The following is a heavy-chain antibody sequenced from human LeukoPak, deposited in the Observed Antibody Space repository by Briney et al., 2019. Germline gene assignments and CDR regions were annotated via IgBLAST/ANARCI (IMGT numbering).Heavy chain of an antibody. D-gene: IGHD6-13*01. CDR2: IYYSGST. CDR3: ARALFTSYSRTTFDY. V-gene: IGHV4-59*01. J-gene: IGHJ4*02. Sequence: SETLSLTCTVSGGSISSYYWSWIRQPPGKGLEWIGYIYYSGSTNYNPSLKSRVTISVDTSKNQFSLKLSSVTAADTAVYYCARALFTSYSRTTFDYWGQGTLVTVSS. CDR1: GGSISSYY.